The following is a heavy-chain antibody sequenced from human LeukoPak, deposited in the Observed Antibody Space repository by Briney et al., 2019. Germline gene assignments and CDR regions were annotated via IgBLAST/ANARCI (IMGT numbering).Heavy chain of an antibody. J-gene: IGHJ4*02. CDR3: AQGRVDIVPFDY. V-gene: IGHV2-5*02. CDR2: IYWDDDK. CDR1: GFARTTCGVH. Sequence: SGPTRVNPTQTLTPTCTFSGFARTTCGVHVGWIRQRPAKALEWLALIYWDDDKRYSPSLKSRLTISKDTSKSQVVLTMANMDHVDTGTYYCAQGRVDIVPFDYWGQGTLVTVSS. D-gene: IGHD5-12*01.